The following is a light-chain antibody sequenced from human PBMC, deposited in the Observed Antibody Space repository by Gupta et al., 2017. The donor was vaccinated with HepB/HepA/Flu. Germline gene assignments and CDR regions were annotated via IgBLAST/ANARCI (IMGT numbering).Light chain of an antibody. Sequence: IVLTQSPGTVSLSPGERATLSCRASQSLTSRYLAWYQQKPGQAPRLLIYGASSRDTGIPDRFSGSGSGTDFTLTSSRRETEDFEVYDCQQFDTKTFGQGTKVEIK. CDR1: QSLTSRY. CDR3: QQFDTKT. V-gene: IGKV3-20*01. J-gene: IGKJ1*01. CDR2: GAS.